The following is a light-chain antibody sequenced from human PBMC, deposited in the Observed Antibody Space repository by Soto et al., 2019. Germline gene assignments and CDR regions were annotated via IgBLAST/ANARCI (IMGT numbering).Light chain of an antibody. V-gene: IGKV1-5*01. CDR3: QQYYSYSYT. Sequence: DIQMTQSPPTLSASVGDRVTITCRASQIIGSSLAWYQQTPGRAPKLLIYDASTLHTGVPSRFSGSESGTEFTLTISSLQPDDSATYYCQQYYSYSYTFGQGTKVDLK. CDR1: QIIGSS. CDR2: DAS. J-gene: IGKJ2*01.